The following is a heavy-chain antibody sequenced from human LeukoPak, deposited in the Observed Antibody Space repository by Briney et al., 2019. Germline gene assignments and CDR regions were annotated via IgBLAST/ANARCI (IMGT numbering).Heavy chain of an antibody. CDR3: ARVGDHYHWYLDV. CDR2: LYSGGST. V-gene: IGHV3-53*01. D-gene: IGHD3-10*01. J-gene: IGHJ2*01. CDR1: GFSVSTNY. Sequence: GGSLRLSCEGSGFSVSTNYMNWVRQAPGKGLEWVSILYSGGSTYYADSVKGRFTVSRDSSKNALYLHMNSLRAEDTAVYYCARVGDHYHWYLDVWGRGTLVTASS.